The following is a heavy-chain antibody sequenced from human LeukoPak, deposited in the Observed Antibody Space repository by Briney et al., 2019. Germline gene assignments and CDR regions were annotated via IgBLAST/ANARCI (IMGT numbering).Heavy chain of an antibody. D-gene: IGHD6-6*01. CDR3: ARHSWYSSSFNY. CDR2: INHSGST. CDR1: GGSCSGYY. J-gene: IGHJ4*02. Sequence: SETLSLTCAVYGGSCSGYYWSWIRQPPGKGLEWIGEINHSGSTNYNPSLKSRVTISVDTSKNQFSLKLSSVTAADTAVYYCARHSWYSSSFNYWGQGTLVTVSS. V-gene: IGHV4-34*01.